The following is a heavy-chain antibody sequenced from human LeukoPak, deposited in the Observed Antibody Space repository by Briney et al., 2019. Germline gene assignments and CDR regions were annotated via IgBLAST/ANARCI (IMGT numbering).Heavy chain of an antibody. J-gene: IGHJ4*02. CDR2: IYYSGST. CDR1: GCSISSGYY. D-gene: IGHD1-26*01. Sequence: SETLSLTCTVSGCSISSGYYWGWIRQPPGKGLEWIGYIYYSGSTNYNPSLKSRVTISVDTSKNQFSLKLSSVTAADTAVYYCARDGAGAADYWGQGTLVTVSS. V-gene: IGHV4-61*01. CDR3: ARDGAGAADY.